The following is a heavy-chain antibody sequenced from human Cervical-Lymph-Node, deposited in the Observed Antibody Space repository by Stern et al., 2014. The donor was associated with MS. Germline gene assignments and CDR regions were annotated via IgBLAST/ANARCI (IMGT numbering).Heavy chain of an antibody. J-gene: IGHJ6*02. CDR2: INSSSSYI. D-gene: IGHD1-26*01. Sequence: VQLVQSGGGLVKPGGSLRLSCAASGFTFSSYSMNWVRQAPGQGLEWVSSINSSSSYISYADSVKVRFTISRDNAKNSLYLQMNSLRAEDTAVYYCARDKVGATFPDEYYYYYGMDVWGQGTTVTVSS. CDR3: ARDKVGATFPDEYYYYYGMDV. V-gene: IGHV3-21*01. CDR1: GFTFSSYS.